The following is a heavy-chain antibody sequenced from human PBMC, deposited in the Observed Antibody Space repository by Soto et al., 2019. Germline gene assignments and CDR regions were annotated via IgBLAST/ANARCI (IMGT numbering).Heavy chain of an antibody. D-gene: IGHD3-10*01. CDR3: ARDFSLLWLGEPISPPEFDY. V-gene: IGHV3-7*05. Sequence: VGSLRLSCAASGFTFSSYWMSWVRQAPGKGLEWVANIKQDGSEKYYVDSVKGRFTISRDNAKNSLYLQMNSLRAEDTAVYYCARDFSLLWLGEPISPPEFDYWGQGTLVTVSS. CDR2: IKQDGSEK. J-gene: IGHJ4*02. CDR1: GFTFSSYW.